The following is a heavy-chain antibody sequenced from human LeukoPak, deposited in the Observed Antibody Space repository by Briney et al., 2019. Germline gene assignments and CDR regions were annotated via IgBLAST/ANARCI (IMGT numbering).Heavy chain of an antibody. CDR2: IYSSGYS. CDR1: GGSVSSGSYY. V-gene: IGHV4-61*01. CDR3: AATPESSSRWYNLDY. Sequence: PSETLSLTCTVSGGSVSSGSYYWSWIRQPPGKGLEWIGYIYSSGYSNYIYNPSLKSRVTISVDTSKSQSSLRLRSVTAADTAVYYCAATPESSSRWYNLDYWGQGILVIVSS. J-gene: IGHJ4*02. D-gene: IGHD6-13*01.